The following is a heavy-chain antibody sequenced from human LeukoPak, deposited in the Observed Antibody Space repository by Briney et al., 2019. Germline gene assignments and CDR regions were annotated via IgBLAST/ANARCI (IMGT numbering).Heavy chain of an antibody. CDR1: GFTFDEFG. CDR3: ARCSGTSCSSSFDY. J-gene: IGHJ4*02. Sequence: PGGSLRLSCAASGFTFDEFGMTWVRQAPGKGLEWVSGIYWNGGRTGYADSVKGRFTISRDNAKNSLYLQMNSLTAEDTALYYCARCSGTSCSSSFDYWGQGTLVTVSS. CDR2: IYWNGGRT. V-gene: IGHV3-20*04. D-gene: IGHD2-2*01.